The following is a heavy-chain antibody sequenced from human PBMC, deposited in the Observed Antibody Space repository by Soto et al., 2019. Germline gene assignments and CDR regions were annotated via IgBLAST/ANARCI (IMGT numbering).Heavy chain of an antibody. J-gene: IGHJ4*02. Sequence: SETLSLTCTVSGGSSGAYFWNWVRQPPGKGLEWIGNIYYTGATSYNPSLESRVTISLDTSKNQFSLRLSSVTAADTAVYYCARPSVPATRGPLDYWGQGALVTVS. CDR1: GGSSGAYF. CDR3: ARPSVPATRGPLDY. CDR2: IYYTGAT. D-gene: IGHD6-19*01. V-gene: IGHV4-59*01.